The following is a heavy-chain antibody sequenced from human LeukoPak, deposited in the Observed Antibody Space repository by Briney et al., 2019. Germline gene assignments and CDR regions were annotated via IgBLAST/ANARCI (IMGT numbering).Heavy chain of an antibody. Sequence: GGSLRLSCAASGFIFSSYGMHWVRQAPGKGLEWVAVIWYDGSNKYYADSVKGRFTISRDNSKNTLYLQMNSLRAEDTAVYYCAKDGNTAMAPYYFDYWGQGTLVTASS. CDR1: GFIFSSYG. CDR3: AKDGNTAMAPYYFDY. J-gene: IGHJ4*02. CDR2: IWYDGSNK. V-gene: IGHV3-33*06. D-gene: IGHD5-18*01.